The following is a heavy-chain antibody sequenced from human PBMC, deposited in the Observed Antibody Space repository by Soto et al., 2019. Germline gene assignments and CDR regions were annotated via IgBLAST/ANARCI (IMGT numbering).Heavy chain of an antibody. D-gene: IGHD3-10*01. CDR3: ARGRMVWGVILFDY. Sequence: GGSLRLSCAASGFTLSSYGMHWVRQAPGQGLEMVAVIWYDGSNKYYADSVKGRFTISRDNSKNTMYRQMDRLSAEDTAVFYCARGRMVWGVILFDYWGTGTIVTVSA. J-gene: IGHJ4*02. V-gene: IGHV3-33*01. CDR2: IWYDGSNK. CDR1: GFTLSSYG.